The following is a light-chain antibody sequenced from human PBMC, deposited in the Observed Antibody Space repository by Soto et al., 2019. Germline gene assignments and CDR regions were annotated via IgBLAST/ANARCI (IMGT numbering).Light chain of an antibody. Sequence: DIQMTQSPSSLSASVGDRVTITCQASQDISNNLNWYQQRPGKAPKLLIHDTSNLETGVPSRISGSGFGTHFSLTIYSLQSEDIGTYYCQQFQSRPLTFGGGTKVEIK. V-gene: IGKV1-33*01. CDR1: QDISNN. J-gene: IGKJ4*01. CDR3: QQFQSRPLT. CDR2: DTS.